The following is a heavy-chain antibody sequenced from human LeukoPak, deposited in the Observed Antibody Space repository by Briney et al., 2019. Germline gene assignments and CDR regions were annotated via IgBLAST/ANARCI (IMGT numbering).Heavy chain of an antibody. Sequence: ASVKVSCKSSGYTFTGYYMHWVRQAPGQGLKWMGCVNPNSGGTNYAQKFQGRVTMTRDTSISTAYMELSRLRSDDTAVYYCARVPPDSSGYYYGMDVWGQGTTVTVSS. CDR2: VNPNSGGT. V-gene: IGHV1-2*02. CDR1: GYTFTGYY. J-gene: IGHJ6*02. D-gene: IGHD3-22*01. CDR3: ARVPPDSSGYYYGMDV.